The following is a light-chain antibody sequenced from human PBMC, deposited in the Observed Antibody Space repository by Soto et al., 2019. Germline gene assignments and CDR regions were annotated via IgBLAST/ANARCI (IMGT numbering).Light chain of an antibody. V-gene: IGKV1-9*01. CDR1: QDISIY. J-gene: IGKJ4*01. CDR3: QQSYTSPVT. Sequence: IHLTQSPSSLSASVGDRVTITCRASQDISIYLGWYQQKPGKAPKLLIYAASTLQSGVPSRFSGSGSGTELTITISSLHPDDFGTYYCQQSYTSPVTFGGGTKVDIK. CDR2: AAS.